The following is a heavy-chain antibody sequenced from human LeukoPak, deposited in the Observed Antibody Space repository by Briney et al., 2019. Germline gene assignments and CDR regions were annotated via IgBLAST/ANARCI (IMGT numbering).Heavy chain of an antibody. CDR3: ARSPIAAAGTFTLDY. CDR2: IYYSGST. V-gene: IGHV4-30-4*01. J-gene: IGHJ4*02. Sequence: PSQTLSLTCTVSGGSISSGDYYWSWIRQPPGKGLEWIGYIYYSGSTYYNPSLKSRVTISVDTSKNQFSLKLSSVTAADTAVYYCARSPIAAAGTFTLDYWGQGTLVTVSS. CDR1: GGSISSGDYY. D-gene: IGHD6-13*01.